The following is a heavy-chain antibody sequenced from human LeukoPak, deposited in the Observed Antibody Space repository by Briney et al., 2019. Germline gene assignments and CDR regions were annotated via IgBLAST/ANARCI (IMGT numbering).Heavy chain of an antibody. CDR2: TYYRSKWYN. J-gene: IGHJ5*02. Sequence: SQTLSLTCATSGDSVSSNSAAWNWNRQSPSRGLEWLGRTYYRSKWYNDYAVSVKSRITINPDTSKNQFSLQLNSVTPEDTAVYYCARGAGTWDDGFDPWGQGTLVTVSS. CDR3: ARGAGTWDDGFDP. D-gene: IGHD1-1*01. CDR1: GDSVSSNSAA. V-gene: IGHV6-1*01.